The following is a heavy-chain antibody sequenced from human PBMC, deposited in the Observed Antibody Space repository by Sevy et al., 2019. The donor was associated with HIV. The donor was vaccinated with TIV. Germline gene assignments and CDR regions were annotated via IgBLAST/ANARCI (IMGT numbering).Heavy chain of an antibody. Sequence: GESLKISCAASGFTFSSYAVTWVRQAPEKGLEWVSLIGGSGETTYYADSVRGRFTISSDNSKNTVYLQMNSLRAEDTAIYYWSRVGGWEVGSLDNWFDPWGQGTLVTVSS. CDR2: IGGSGETT. CDR1: GFTFSSYA. D-gene: IGHD1-26*01. V-gene: IGHV3-23*01. CDR3: SRVGGWEVGSLDNWFDP. J-gene: IGHJ5*02.